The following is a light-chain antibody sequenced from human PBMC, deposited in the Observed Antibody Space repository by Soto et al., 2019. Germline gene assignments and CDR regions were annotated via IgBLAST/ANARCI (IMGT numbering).Light chain of an antibody. J-gene: IGKJ1*01. V-gene: IGKV3-20*01. Sequence: EIVLTQSPGTLSLSPGERATLSCRASQSVGGSYLAWFQQKPGQAPRLLIHVASTRATGVPDRFSGSGSATDFSLTINRLEPEDFAVYYCQHYGSSPWTFGQGTKVDIK. CDR2: VAS. CDR3: QHYGSSPWT. CDR1: QSVGGSY.